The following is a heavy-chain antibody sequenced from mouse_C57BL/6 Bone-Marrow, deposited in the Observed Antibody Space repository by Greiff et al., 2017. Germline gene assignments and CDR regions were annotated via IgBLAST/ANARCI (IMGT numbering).Heavy chain of an antibody. CDR2: IYPSDSET. CDR1: GYTFTSYW. Sequence: QVQLQQPGAELVRPGSSVKLSCKASGYTFTSYWMDWVKQRPGQGLEWIGNIYPSDSETHYNQKFKDKATLTVDKSSSTAYMKLSSLTSEDSAVYYCARGRYDSWFAYWGQGTLVTVSA. CDR3: ARGRYDSWFAY. D-gene: IGHD2-4*01. J-gene: IGHJ3*01. V-gene: IGHV1-61*01.